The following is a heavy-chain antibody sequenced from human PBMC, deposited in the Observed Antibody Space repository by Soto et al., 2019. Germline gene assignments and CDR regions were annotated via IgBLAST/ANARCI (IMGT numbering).Heavy chain of an antibody. CDR2: IIPVFGTT. V-gene: IGHV1-69*01. J-gene: IGHJ6*02. D-gene: IGHD2-2*01. CDR3: ARSSPYIVVRKPTGNQDYYGMDV. CDR1: GGTFSNYT. Sequence: QVQLVQSGAEVKKPGSSVKVFCTASGGTFSNYTISWVRQAPGQGLEWMGGIIPVFGTTDYEQKFQGRVTITADGSTSTAYMKLSSLRSADTAVYYCARSSPYIVVRKPTGNQDYYGMDVWGQATTVTVSS.